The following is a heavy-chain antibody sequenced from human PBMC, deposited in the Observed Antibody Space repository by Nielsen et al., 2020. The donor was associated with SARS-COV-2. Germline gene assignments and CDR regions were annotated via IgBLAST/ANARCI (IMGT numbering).Heavy chain of an antibody. V-gene: IGHV3-23*01. Sequence: GGSLRLSCAASGFTFNNYHMSWVRQAPGKGLEWVSTIGGSGDITYYGDSVKGRFTISRDNSKNTLYLQMNSLRAEDTAVYYCAKDLIAVIVATASPFDYWGQGSLVTVLL. CDR3: AKDLIAVIVATASPFDY. D-gene: IGHD2-15*01. CDR2: IGGSGDIT. CDR1: GFTFNNYH. J-gene: IGHJ4*02.